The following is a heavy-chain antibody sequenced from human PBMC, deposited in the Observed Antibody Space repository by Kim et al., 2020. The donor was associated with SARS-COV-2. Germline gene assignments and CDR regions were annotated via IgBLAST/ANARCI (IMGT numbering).Heavy chain of an antibody. D-gene: IGHD4-17*01. V-gene: IGHV1-69*13. CDR2: IIPIFGTA. CDR3: ARDSRLRIDAFDI. Sequence: SVKVSCKASGGTFSSYAISWVRQAPGQGLEWMGGIIPIFGTANYAQKFQGRVTITADESTSTAYMELSSLRSEDTAVYYCARDSRLRIDAFDIWGQGTMVTVSS. CDR1: GGTFSSYA. J-gene: IGHJ3*02.